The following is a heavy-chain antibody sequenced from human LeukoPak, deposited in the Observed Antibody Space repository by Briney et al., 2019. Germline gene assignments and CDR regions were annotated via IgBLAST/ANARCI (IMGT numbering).Heavy chain of an antibody. J-gene: IGHJ1*01. V-gene: IGHV4-39*02. CDR3: ARRRYYDSTGYFD. D-gene: IGHD3-22*01. CDR2: IYYSGRT. CDR1: GGFISSSSYY. Sequence: SETLSLTCTVSGGFISSSSYYRGWIRQPPGKGLEWIGDIYYSGRTYYNPSLRSRVSISLDTSMNHFSLTLSSVTAADTAVYYCARRRYYDSTGYFDWGRGSLVIVSS.